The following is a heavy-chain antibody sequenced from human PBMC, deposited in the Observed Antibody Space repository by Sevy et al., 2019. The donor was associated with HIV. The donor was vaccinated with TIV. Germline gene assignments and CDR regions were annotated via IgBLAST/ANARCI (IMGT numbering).Heavy chain of an antibody. CDR2: INPHNGNT. V-gene: IGHV1-18*01. J-gene: IGHJ4*02. CDR3: AREGTLVTMII. CDR1: GYTFTNHG. D-gene: IGHD3-22*01. Sequence: ASVKVSCKASGYTFTNHGISWVRQAPGQGLEWMGWINPHNGNTKYAQKLQGRVTMTTDTSTNTAYMEVRSLGSDDTAVYYCAREGTLVTMIIWGQGTLVTVSS.